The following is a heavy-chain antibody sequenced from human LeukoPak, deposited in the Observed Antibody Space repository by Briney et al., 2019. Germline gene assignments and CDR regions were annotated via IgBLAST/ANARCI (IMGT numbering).Heavy chain of an antibody. CDR3: ARLWTVGAPKWGGTYYFDY. V-gene: IGHV1-2*02. D-gene: IGHD1-26*01. CDR1: GYTFTGYY. J-gene: IGHJ4*02. CDR2: IKPNHGGT. Sequence: APGKVSCKASGYTFTGYYIHLGGHGPGQRVGWEGWIKPNHGGTNYAQKFQGRVTMTRDTSISTAYMELSRLRSDDTAVYYCARLWTVGAPKWGGTYYFDYWGQGTLVTVSS.